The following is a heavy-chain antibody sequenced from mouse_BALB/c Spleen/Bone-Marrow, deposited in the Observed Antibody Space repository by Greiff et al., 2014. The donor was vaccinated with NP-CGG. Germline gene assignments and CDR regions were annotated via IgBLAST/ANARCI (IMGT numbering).Heavy chain of an antibody. Sequence: VQVVESGPGLVQPSQSLSITCTVSGFSLTKYGVHWVRQPPGKGLEWLGVIWGDGSTNYNSALMSRLSISKDNSKSQVFFKVNSLQTDDTAMYYCASITAATGAMDYWGQGTSVTVSS. CDR2: IWGDGST. CDR1: GFSLTKYG. CDR3: ASITAATGAMDY. V-gene: IGHV2-9*02. J-gene: IGHJ4*01. D-gene: IGHD1-2*01.